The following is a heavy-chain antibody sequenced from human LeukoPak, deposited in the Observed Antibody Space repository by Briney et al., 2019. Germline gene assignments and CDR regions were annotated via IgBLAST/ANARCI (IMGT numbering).Heavy chain of an antibody. D-gene: IGHD2-2*01. CDR1: GXSFTTYW. Sequence: GESLKISFEGSGXSFTTYWIGWVRQMPGKGLEWMGIIYPGDPETTYSPSFQGQVTISADKSISTAYLQWSSLKASDAAMYYCARRLPAPEAFDIWGQGTMVTVSS. J-gene: IGHJ3*02. CDR3: ARRLPAPEAFDI. V-gene: IGHV5-51*01. CDR2: IYPGDPET.